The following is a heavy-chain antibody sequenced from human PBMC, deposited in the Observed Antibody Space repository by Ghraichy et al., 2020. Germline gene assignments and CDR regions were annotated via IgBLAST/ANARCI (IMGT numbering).Heavy chain of an antibody. Sequence: GGSLRLSCAGSGFTFSSYAMSWVRQAPGKGLEWVSGISGSGSSTYYADSVKGRFAISRDNSKDTLFLQMNSLRADDTAVYYCAKARAGLPYYSGWYDWGRGTLVTVSS. J-gene: IGHJ4*02. CDR1: GFTFSSYA. CDR2: ISGSGSST. D-gene: IGHD6-19*01. V-gene: IGHV3-23*01. CDR3: AKARAGLPYYSGWYD.